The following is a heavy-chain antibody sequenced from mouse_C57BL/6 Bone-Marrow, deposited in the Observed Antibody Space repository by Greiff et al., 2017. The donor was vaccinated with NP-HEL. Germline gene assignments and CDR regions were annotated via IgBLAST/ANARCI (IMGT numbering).Heavy chain of an antibody. CDR1: GYTFTSYW. J-gene: IGHJ2*01. V-gene: IGHV1-50*01. D-gene: IGHD2-3*01. CDR2: IDPSDSYT. CDR3: ARDGYYPYCFDY. Sequence: QVHVKQPGAELVKPGASVKLSCKASGYTFTSYWMQWVKQRPGQGLEWIGEIDPSDSYTNYNQKFKGKATLTVDTSSSTAYMQLSSLTSEDSAVYYCARDGYYPYCFDYWGQGTTLTVSS.